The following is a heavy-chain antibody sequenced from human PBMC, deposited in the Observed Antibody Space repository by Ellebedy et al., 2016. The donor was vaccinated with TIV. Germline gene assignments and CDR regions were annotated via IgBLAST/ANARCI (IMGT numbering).Heavy chain of an antibody. D-gene: IGHD4-11*01. V-gene: IGHV1-46*01. CDR3: ARVHQGGTVTTVKNYYYYYYMDV. CDR1: GGTFSSYG. J-gene: IGHJ6*03. Sequence: ASVKVSCXASGGTFSSYGISWVRQAPGQGLEWMGIINPSGGSTSYAQKFQGRVTMTRDTSTSTVYMELSSLRSEDTAVYYCARVHQGGTVTTVKNYYYYYYMDVWGKGTTVTVSS. CDR2: INPSGGST.